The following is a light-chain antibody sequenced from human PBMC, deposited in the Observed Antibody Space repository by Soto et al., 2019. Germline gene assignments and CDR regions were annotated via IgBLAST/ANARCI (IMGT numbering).Light chain of an antibody. Sequence: EIVLTQSPGTLSLSPGERATPSCRASQSVRSSLVWYQQKPGQAPRLLIYGASTRATGIPARFSGSGSGTEFTLTISSLQSEDLAVYYCQQYNDWWTFGQGTKVDIK. J-gene: IGKJ1*01. CDR1: QSVRSS. CDR2: GAS. CDR3: QQYNDWWT. V-gene: IGKV3-15*01.